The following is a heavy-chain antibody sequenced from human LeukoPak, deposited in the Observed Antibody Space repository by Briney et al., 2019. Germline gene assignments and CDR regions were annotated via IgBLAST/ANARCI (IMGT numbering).Heavy chain of an antibody. CDR1: GGSIGSDY. D-gene: IGHD6-19*01. CDR3: AKYGNSGWVIDN. V-gene: IGHV4-59*08. CDR2: IYYTGGT. J-gene: IGHJ4*02. Sequence: SEALSLTCTVSGGSIGSDYWTWIRQPPGKGLEYIGYIYYTGGTNYNPSPKSRVTISVDTSKNQFSLKLSSVTAADTAVYFCAKYGNSGWVIDNWGQGTLVTVSS.